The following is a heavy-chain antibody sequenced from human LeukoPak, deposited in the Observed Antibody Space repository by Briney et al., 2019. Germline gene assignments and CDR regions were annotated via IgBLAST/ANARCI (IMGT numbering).Heavy chain of an antibody. CDR2: ISCDGVST. CDR3: AKGNPYSDYYMDV. Sequence: QHGGSLRLSCAASGFTFDDYSIRWVRQAPGKGLEWVAFISCDGVSTYYADSVKGRVTISRDNSKNSLYLQMNSLRTEDTALYYCAKGNPYSDYYMDVWGKGTTVTVSS. D-gene: IGHD2-15*01. V-gene: IGHV3-43*01. J-gene: IGHJ6*03. CDR1: GFTFDDYS.